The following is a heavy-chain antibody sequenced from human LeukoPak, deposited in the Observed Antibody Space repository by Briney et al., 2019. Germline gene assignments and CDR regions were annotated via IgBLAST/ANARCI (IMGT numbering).Heavy chain of an antibody. V-gene: IGHV1-2*02. Sequence: ASVKVSCKASGYTFTGYYMHWVRQAPGQGLEWMGWINPNSGGTNYAQKFQGRDTMTRDTSISTAYMELSRLRSDDTAVYYCARDPNFIAVAGTSGSDYWGQGTLVTVSS. CDR2: INPNSGGT. CDR1: GYTFTGYY. D-gene: IGHD6-19*01. CDR3: ARDPNFIAVAGTSGSDY. J-gene: IGHJ4*02.